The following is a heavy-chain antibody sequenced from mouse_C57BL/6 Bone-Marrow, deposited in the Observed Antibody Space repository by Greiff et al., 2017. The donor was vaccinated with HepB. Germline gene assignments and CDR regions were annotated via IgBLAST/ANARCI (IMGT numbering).Heavy chain of an antibody. CDR2: ISSGGSYT. Sequence: EVNVVESGGDLVKPGGSLKLSCAASGFTFSSYGMSWVRQTPDKRLEWVATISSGGSYTYYPDSVKGRFTISRDNAKNTQYLQMSSLKSEDTAMYYCARPRDGYYPYFDVWGTGTTVTVSS. CDR3: ARPRDGYYPYFDV. D-gene: IGHD2-3*01. V-gene: IGHV5-6*01. CDR1: GFTFSSYG. J-gene: IGHJ1*03.